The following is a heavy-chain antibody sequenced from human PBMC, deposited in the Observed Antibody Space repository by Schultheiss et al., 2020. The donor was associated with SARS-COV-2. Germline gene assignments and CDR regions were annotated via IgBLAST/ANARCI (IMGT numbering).Heavy chain of an antibody. CDR1: GFTFSSYS. CDR3: AKEGGGMVVVVPAARYYYYGMDV. J-gene: IGHJ6*02. D-gene: IGHD2-2*01. V-gene: IGHV3-30*02. Sequence: GGSLRLSCAASGFTFSSYSMNWVRQAPVKGLEWVAVIWYDGSNKYYADSVKGRFTISRDNSKNTLYLQMNSLRAEDTAVYYCAKEGGGMVVVVPAARYYYYGMDVWGQGTTVTVSS. CDR2: IWYDGSNK.